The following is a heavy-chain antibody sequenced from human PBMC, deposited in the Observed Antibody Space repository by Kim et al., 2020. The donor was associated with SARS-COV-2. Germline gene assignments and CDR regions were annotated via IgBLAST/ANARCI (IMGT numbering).Heavy chain of an antibody. V-gene: IGHV3-23*01. J-gene: IGHJ6*02. CDR2: ISGSGGST. CDR3: AKDSRLCALPSYSSTSCYSHYYGMDV. CDR1: GFTFSSYA. D-gene: IGHD2-2*02. Sequence: GGSLRLSCAASGFTFSSYAMSWVRQASGKGLEWVSAISGSGGSTYYADSVKDRFTIARDNSKNTLYLQMNSLGAEDTAVYYCAKDSRLCALPSYSSTSCYSHYYGMDVWGQGTTVTVSS.